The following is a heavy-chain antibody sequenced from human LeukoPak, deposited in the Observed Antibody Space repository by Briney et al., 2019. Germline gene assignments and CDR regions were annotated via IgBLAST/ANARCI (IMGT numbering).Heavy chain of an antibody. CDR2: IDTSDSGT. D-gene: IGHD3-10*01. V-gene: IGHV3-23*01. CDR3: ARDRSGTYF. CDR1: GFTFSSYA. J-gene: IGHJ4*02. Sequence: GGSLRLSCAASGFTFSSYAMSWVRQAPGKGLEWVSLIDTSDSGTYYADSVKGRFTISRDNSKNTLYLQMNSPRADDTAVYYCARDRSGTYFWGQGSLVTVSS.